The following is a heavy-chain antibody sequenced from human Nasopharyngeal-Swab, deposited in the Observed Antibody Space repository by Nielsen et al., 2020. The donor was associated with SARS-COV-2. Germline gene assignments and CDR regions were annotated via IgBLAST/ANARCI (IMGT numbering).Heavy chain of an antibody. Sequence: GGSLRLSWAASGFTFRIYGMHWVRPAPGKGLEWVAVTSFDGSNKSYADYVKGRFNICKVYAQNTLDAHMNSLRAEDTAVYYCAKGLRVGSAYYFYYYMDVWGKGTTVTVSS. J-gene: IGHJ6*03. CDR2: TSFDGSNK. CDR1: GFTFRIYG. V-gene: IGHV3-30*18. CDR3: AKGLRVGSAYYFYYYMDV. D-gene: IGHD1-26*01.